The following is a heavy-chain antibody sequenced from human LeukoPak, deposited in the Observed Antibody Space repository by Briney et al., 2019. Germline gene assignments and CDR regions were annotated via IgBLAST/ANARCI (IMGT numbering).Heavy chain of an antibody. CDR3: ARGGYIYGFDH. V-gene: IGHV1-3*04. CDR1: GYTLTTYA. CDR2: INTGNGNT. D-gene: IGHD5-18*01. Sequence: ASVKVSCKASGYTLTTYAMHWVRQAPGQSLEWMGWINTGNGNTKYLEKLQDRVTITRDTSASTAYMELSSLRSEDTAVYYCARGGYIYGFDHWGQGTLVTVSS. J-gene: IGHJ4*02.